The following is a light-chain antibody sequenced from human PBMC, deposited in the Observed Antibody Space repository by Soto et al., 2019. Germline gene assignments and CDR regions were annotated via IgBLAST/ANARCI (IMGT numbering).Light chain of an antibody. Sequence: EIVMTQSPATLSVSPGERATLSCRASQSVSGTLAWYQQKPGQAPRLLIYDASNRATGIPARFSGSGSGTDFTLTISSLEPEDFAVYYCQQRSNWPPITFGQGTRLEIK. CDR2: DAS. CDR3: QQRSNWPPIT. J-gene: IGKJ5*01. V-gene: IGKV3-11*01. CDR1: QSVSGT.